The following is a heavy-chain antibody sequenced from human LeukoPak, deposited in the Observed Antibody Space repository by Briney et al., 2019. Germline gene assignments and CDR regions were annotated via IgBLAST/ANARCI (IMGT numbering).Heavy chain of an antibody. J-gene: IGHJ5*01. D-gene: IGHD3-22*01. CDR3: ARESPNGNQDSSGYYDS. CDR1: GFTLSDYY. Sequence: GGSLRLTCAASGFTLSDYYLSWIRQAPGKGLEWVSYISSSGVTIYYADSVKGRFTIYRDNAKSSLFLQMDSVRGGYMGLYYCARESPNGNQDSSGYYDSWGQGALVIVSS. CDR2: ISSSGVTI. V-gene: IGHV3-11*04.